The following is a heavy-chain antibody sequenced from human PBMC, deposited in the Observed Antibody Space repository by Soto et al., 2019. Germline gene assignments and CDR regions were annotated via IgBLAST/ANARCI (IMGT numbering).Heavy chain of an antibody. CDR2: IRSKAYGGTT. Sequence: GGSLRLSCTASGFTFGDYAMSWVRQAPGKGLEWVGFIRSKAYGGTTEYAASVKGRFTISRDDSKSIAYLQMNSLKTEDTAVYYCTRGGFLEWLLFDYWGQGTLVTVSS. V-gene: IGHV3-49*04. CDR3: TRGGFLEWLLFDY. J-gene: IGHJ4*02. D-gene: IGHD3-3*01. CDR1: GFTFGDYA.